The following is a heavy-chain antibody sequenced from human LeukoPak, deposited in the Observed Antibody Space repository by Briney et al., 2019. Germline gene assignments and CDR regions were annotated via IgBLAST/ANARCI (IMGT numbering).Heavy chain of an antibody. Sequence: PGRSLRLSCAASGFTFSSYGMHWVRQAPGKGLEWVAVISYDGSNKYYADSVKGRFTISRDNSKNTLYLQMNSLRAEDTAVYYCARRFPRNAFDIRGQGTMVTVSS. D-gene: IGHD3-3*01. CDR2: ISYDGSNK. CDR1: GFTFSSYG. J-gene: IGHJ3*02. V-gene: IGHV3-30*03. CDR3: ARRFPRNAFDI.